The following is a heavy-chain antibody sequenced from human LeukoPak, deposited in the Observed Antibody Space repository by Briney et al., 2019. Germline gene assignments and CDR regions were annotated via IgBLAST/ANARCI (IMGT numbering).Heavy chain of an antibody. J-gene: IGHJ4*02. CDR1: GGSFSGYY. CDR3: ARGIFVQFDY. CDR2: INHSGST. Sequence: SETLSLTCAVYGGSFSGYYWSWIRQPPGKGLEWIGEINHSGSTNYNPSLKSRVTISVDTSKNQFSLKLSSVTAADTAVYYCARGIFVQFDYWGQGTLVTVSS. V-gene: IGHV4-34*01.